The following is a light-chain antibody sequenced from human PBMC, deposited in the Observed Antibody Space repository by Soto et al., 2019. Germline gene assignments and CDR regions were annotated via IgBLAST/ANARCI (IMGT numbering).Light chain of an antibody. CDR3: SSYTSSSTPYYV. CDR1: SSDVRGYNY. V-gene: IGLV2-14*01. J-gene: IGLJ1*01. CDR2: DVS. Sequence: QSVLTQPASVSGSPGQSITISCTGTSSDVRGYNYVSWYQQHPGKAPKLMIYDVSNRPSGVSNRFSGSKSGNTASLTISGLQAEDEADYYCSSYTSSSTPYYVFGTGTKVTVL.